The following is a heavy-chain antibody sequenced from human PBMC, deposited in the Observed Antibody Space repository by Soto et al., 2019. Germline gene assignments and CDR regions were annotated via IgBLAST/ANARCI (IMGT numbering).Heavy chain of an antibody. J-gene: IGHJ2*01. Sequence: VASVKVSCKASGGTFSSYAISWVRQAPGQGLEWMGGIIPIFGTANYAQKFQGRVTITADESTSTAYMELSSLRSEDTAVYYCASSRLVRVWYFDLWGRGTLVTVSS. D-gene: IGHD6-19*01. CDR1: GGTFSSYA. CDR2: IIPIFGTA. CDR3: ASSRLVRVWYFDL. V-gene: IGHV1-69*13.